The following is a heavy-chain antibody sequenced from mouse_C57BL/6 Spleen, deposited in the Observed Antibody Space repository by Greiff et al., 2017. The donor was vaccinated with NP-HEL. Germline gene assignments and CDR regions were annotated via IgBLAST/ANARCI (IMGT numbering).Heavy chain of an antibody. Sequence: EVHLVESEGGLVQPGSSMKLSCTASGFTFSDYYMAWVRQVPEKGLEWVANINYDGSSTYYLDSLKSRFIISRDNAKNILYLQMSSLKSEDTATYYCARDHYYGSTYWYFDVWGTGTTVTVSS. CDR2: INYDGSST. D-gene: IGHD1-1*01. J-gene: IGHJ1*03. CDR1: GFTFSDYY. CDR3: ARDHYYGSTYWYFDV. V-gene: IGHV5-16*01.